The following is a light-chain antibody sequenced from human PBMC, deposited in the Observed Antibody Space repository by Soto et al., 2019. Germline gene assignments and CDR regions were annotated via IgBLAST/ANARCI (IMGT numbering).Light chain of an antibody. CDR1: SSDVGGYNY. Sequence: QSVLTQPRSVSGSPGQSVTISCTGTSSDVGGYNYVSWYQQHPGKAPKLMIYDVSKRPSGVPDRFSGSKSGNTASLSISGLQAEDEADYYCSSYISLNTWLFGGGTKLTVL. CDR2: DVS. CDR3: SSYISLNTWL. V-gene: IGLV2-11*01. J-gene: IGLJ3*02.